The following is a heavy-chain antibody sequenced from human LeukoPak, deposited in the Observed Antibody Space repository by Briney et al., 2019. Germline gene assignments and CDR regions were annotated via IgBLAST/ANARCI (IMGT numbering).Heavy chain of an antibody. D-gene: IGHD5-24*01. V-gene: IGHV4-39*01. J-gene: IGHJ4*02. CDR2: INFSGTT. CDR3: ARQDGVLDGYNYADWDYFDY. Sequence: PSETLSLTCTVSGGSISGSRYYWVWLRQSPEKGLERIGSINFSGTTYYNPSLKSRLTISLSTSTNQFSLKLSSVTATDTAVYFCARQDGVLDGYNYADWDYFDYWGQGTLVTVSS. CDR1: GGSISGSRYY.